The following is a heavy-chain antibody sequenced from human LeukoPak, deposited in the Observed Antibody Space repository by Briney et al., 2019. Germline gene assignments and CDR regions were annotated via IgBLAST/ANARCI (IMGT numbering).Heavy chain of an antibody. D-gene: IGHD2/OR15-2a*01. Sequence: SETLSLTCGVSGGSITNTNYWTWVRQPPGKGLEWIGEVNLQGSTNYNPSLMGRVAIAVDTSENHISLQLTSVTAADTAVYYCARDRGSNSDGYYYFDYWGQGTLITVSS. CDR1: GGSITNTNY. CDR2: VNLQGST. CDR3: ARDRGSNSDGYYYFDY. J-gene: IGHJ4*02. V-gene: IGHV4-4*02.